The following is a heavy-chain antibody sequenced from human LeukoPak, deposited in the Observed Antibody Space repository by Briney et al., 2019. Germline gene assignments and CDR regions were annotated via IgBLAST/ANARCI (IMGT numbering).Heavy chain of an antibody. J-gene: IGHJ4*02. CDR3: AKDRRIQLWLGFDY. CDR2: ISGSGGST. CDR1: GFTFSSYE. Sequence: PGGSLRLSCAASGFTFSSYEMNWVRQAPGKGLEWVSAISGSGGSTYYADSVKGRFTISRDNSKNTLYLQMNSLRAEDTAVYYCAKDRRIQLWLGFDYWGQGTLVTVSS. V-gene: IGHV3-23*01. D-gene: IGHD5-18*01.